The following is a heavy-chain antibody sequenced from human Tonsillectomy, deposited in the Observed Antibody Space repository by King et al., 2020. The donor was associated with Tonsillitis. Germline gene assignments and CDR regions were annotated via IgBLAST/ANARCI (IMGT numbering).Heavy chain of an antibody. CDR3: VRLYYGSGRLYHFDY. CDR1: GFTFSPYW. CDR2: INSDGSSS. Sequence: VQLVESGGGLVQPGGSLRLSCAASGFTFSPYWMHWVRQAPGKGLVWVARINSDGSSSSYADSVKGRFTISRDNANNTLFLQMNSLSVEDTAMYYCVRLYYGSGRLYHFDYWGQGTLVTVSS. V-gene: IGHV3-74*01. J-gene: IGHJ4*02. D-gene: IGHD3-10*01.